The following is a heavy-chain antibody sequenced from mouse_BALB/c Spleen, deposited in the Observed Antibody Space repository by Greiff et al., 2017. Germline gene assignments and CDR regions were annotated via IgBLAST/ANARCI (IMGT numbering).Heavy chain of an antibody. D-gene: IGHD2-2*01. CDR1: GFTFSSYG. J-gene: IGHJ1*01. V-gene: IGHV5-6*01. Sequence: VQLQQSGADLVKPGGSLKFSCAASGFTFSSYGMPWVRQTPDKRLEWVATISSGGSYTYYPHSVKGRSTISRDNAKNTLYLQMSSLKSEDTAMYYCARIYYGYDWWYFDVWGAGTTVTVSS. CDR2: ISSGGSYT. CDR3: ARIYYGYDWWYFDV.